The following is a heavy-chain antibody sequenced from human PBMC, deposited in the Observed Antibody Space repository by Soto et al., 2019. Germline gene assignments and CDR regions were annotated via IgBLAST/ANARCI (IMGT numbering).Heavy chain of an antibody. Sequence: SETLSLTCTVSGASISSDYWSWIRQLPGKGLEWIGYIYYSGSTNYNPSLKSRVTISVDTSKNQFSLKLSSVTAADTAVYYCARGHHDYGASADFDYWGQGTLVTVSS. V-gene: IGHV4-59*01. CDR2: IYYSGST. CDR1: GASISSDY. CDR3: ARGHHDYGASADFDY. J-gene: IGHJ4*02. D-gene: IGHD4-17*01.